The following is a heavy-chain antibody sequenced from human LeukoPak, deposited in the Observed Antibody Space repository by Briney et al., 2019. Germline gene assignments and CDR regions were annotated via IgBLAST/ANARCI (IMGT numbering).Heavy chain of an antibody. V-gene: IGHV4-61*02. J-gene: IGHJ4*02. CDR1: GGSISSSSYY. D-gene: IGHD3-22*01. CDR3: ARVMYYYDSSGYYGYYFDY. CDR2: IYTSGST. Sequence: PSETLSLTCTVSGGSISSSSYYWSWIRQPAGKGLEWIGRIYTSGSTNYNPSLKSRVTISVDTSKNQFSLKLSSVTAADTAVYYCARVMYYYDSSGYYGYYFDYWGQGTLVTVSS.